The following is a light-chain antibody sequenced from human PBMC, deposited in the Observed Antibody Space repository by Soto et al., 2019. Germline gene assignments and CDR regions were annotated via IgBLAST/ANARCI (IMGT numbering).Light chain of an antibody. V-gene: IGKV1-33*01. J-gene: IGKJ4*01. Sequence: DIQMTQSPSSLSASVGDRVTITCQASQDISNYLNWYQQKPGKAPKLLIYDASNVETGVPSRFSGRGSGTDFTLTNSSRQPEDIATYYCQQYDNLQLTFVGGTKVEIK. CDR2: DAS. CDR1: QDISNY. CDR3: QQYDNLQLT.